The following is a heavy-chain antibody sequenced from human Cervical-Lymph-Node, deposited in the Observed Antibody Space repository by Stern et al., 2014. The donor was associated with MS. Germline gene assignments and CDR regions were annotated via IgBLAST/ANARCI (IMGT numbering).Heavy chain of an antibody. CDR2: ISPQEDNT. CDR1: GYTFTTYG. Sequence: QVQLVQSGPEMKKPGASVRVSCKASGYTFTTYGINWVRQAPGQGLEWMGRISPQEDNTDCAQKVQGRVTVSTDTSTSTAQMELRSLRPDDTAIYYCARDTHSASGWCGFEYWGQGTQVTVSS. J-gene: IGHJ4*02. D-gene: IGHD6-19*01. CDR3: ARDTHSASGWCGFEY. V-gene: IGHV1-18*01.